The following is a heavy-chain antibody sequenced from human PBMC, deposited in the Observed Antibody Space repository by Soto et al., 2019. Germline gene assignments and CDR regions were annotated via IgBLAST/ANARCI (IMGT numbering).Heavy chain of an antibody. CDR1: GYSFTRYC. CDR2: IYPGDSDT. D-gene: IGHD2-2*01. CDR3: ARGYCTTTICDPWFDP. J-gene: IGHJ5*02. Sequence: PGESLKISCTGVGYSFTRYCIGWVRQMPGKGLEWMGIIYPGDSDTRYSPSFQGQVTISADKSITTAYLQWSSLKASDTAMYYCARGYCTTTICDPWFDPWGQGPLVTVSS. V-gene: IGHV5-51*01.